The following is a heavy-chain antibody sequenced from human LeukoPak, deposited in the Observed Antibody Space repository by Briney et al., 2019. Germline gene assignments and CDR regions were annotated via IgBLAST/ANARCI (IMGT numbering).Heavy chain of an antibody. Sequence: GESLKISCKGSGYSFSIYWIAWVRQMPGKGLEWMGNIYPGDSDIRYSPSFQGQVTFSADKSISTAYLQWSSLKASDTAMYYCARRDSSGYSFDSWGQGTLVTVFS. D-gene: IGHD3-22*01. J-gene: IGHJ5*01. CDR2: IYPGDSDI. V-gene: IGHV5-51*01. CDR3: ARRDSSGYSFDS. CDR1: GYSFSIYW.